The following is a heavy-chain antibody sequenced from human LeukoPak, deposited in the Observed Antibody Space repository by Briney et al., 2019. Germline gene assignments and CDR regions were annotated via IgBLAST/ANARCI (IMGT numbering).Heavy chain of an antibody. CDR1: GFTFDDYA. CDR2: ISWNSGSI. CDR3: AKCAYYYGMDV. V-gene: IGHV3-9*01. J-gene: IGHJ6*02. Sequence: PGGSLRLSCAASGFTFDDYAMHWVRQAPGKGLEWVSGISWNSGSIGYADSVKGRFTISRDNAKNSLYLQMNSLRAEDTALYYCAKCAYYYGMDVWGQGTTVTVSS.